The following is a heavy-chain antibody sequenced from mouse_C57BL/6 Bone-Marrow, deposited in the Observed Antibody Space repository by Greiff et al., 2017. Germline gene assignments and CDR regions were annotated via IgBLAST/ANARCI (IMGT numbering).Heavy chain of an antibody. CDR2: IYPRSGNT. CDR1: GYTFTSYG. V-gene: IGHV1-81*01. Sequence: QVQLQQSGAELARPGASVKLSCKASGYTFTSYGISWVQQRPGQGLEWIGEIYPRSGNTYYNEKFKGKATLTADKSSSTAYMELRSLTSEDSAVYFCARELYWYCDVWGTGTTVTVAS. J-gene: IGHJ1*03. CDR3: ARELYWYCDV.